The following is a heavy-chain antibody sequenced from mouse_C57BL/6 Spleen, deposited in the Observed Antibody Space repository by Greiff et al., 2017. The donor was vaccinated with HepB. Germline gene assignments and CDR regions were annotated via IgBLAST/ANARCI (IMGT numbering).Heavy chain of an antibody. J-gene: IGHJ3*01. CDR1: GYTFTSYT. V-gene: IGHV1-4*01. CDR3: ASDGKGAWFAY. CDR2: INPSSGYT. Sequence: VQLQQSGAELARPGASVKMSCKASGYTFTSYTMHWVNQRPGKGLEWIGYINPSSGYTKYNQKFKDKATLTADKSSSTAYMQLSSLTSEDSAVYYCASDGKGAWFAYWGQGTLVTVSA. D-gene: IGHD2-1*01.